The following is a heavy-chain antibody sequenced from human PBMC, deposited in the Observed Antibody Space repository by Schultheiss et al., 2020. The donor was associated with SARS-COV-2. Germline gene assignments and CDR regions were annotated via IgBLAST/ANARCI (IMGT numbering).Heavy chain of an antibody. D-gene: IGHD5-12*01. CDR2: IYYTGST. CDR3: ARLEGATILRFEP. Sequence: SETLSLTRTVSGGSISSSSYYWGWIRQPPGEGLEWIGSIYYTGSTYYNPSLKSRVTISADTSNNKYSLKLSAVTAADTAVYYCARLEGATILRFEPWGQGTLVTVSS. J-gene: IGHJ5*02. CDR1: GGSISSSSYY. V-gene: IGHV4-39*01.